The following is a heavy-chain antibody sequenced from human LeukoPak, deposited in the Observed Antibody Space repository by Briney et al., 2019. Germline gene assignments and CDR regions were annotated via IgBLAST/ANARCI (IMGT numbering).Heavy chain of an antibody. D-gene: IGHD2-2*01. CDR3: AKNQYQLLHTGPGMDV. Sequence: GASLRLSCAASGFTFSSYAMSWVRQAPGKGLEWVSGISRSGGSTYYADSVKGRFTISRDNSKNTLNLQMNSLRAEDTAIYYCAKNQYQLLHTGPGMDVWGQGTTVTVSS. J-gene: IGHJ6*02. V-gene: IGHV3-23*01. CDR1: GFTFSSYA. CDR2: ISRSGGST.